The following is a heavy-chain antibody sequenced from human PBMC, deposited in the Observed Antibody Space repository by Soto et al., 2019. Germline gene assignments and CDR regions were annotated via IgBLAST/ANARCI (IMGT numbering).Heavy chain of an antibody. Sequence: QIQLVQSGAEVKKPGASMKVSCKASGYTFNSYGISWVRQAPGQGLEWMGWITAYNGNTNYAQRFQGRVTMTTDTSTSTAYMELRSLRSDDTAVYYGARELTPDKRWLFYWGQGTLVTVSS. D-gene: IGHD2-2*01. CDR2: ITAYNGNT. CDR1: GYTFNSYG. CDR3: ARELTPDKRWLFY. V-gene: IGHV1-18*01. J-gene: IGHJ4*02.